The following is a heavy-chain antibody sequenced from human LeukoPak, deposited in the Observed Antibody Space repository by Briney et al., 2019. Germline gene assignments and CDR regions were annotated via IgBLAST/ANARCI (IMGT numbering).Heavy chain of an antibody. V-gene: IGHV3-53*01. CDR1: GFTVSGNY. CDR2: IYSGGDT. CDR3: AREGGGDYGDYLRY. D-gene: IGHD4-17*01. J-gene: IGHJ4*02. Sequence: GGSLRLSCAASGFTVSGNYMSWVRQAPGKGLEWVSVIYSGGDTYSADSVKGRFTISRDNSKNTVYLQMNSLRAEDTAVYYCAREGGGDYGDYLRYWGQGTLVTVSS.